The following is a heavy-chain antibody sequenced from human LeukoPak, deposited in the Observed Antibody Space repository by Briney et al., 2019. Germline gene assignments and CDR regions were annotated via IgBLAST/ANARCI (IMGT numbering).Heavy chain of an antibody. CDR3: ARDLYSYMDV. Sequence: SETLSLTCAVYGGSFSGYYWSWIRQPPGKGLEWIGEINHSGSTNYNPSLKSRVTISVDTSKNQLSLKLSSVTAADTAVYYRARDLYSYMDVWGKGTTVTISS. CDR1: GGSFSGYY. D-gene: IGHD2-21*01. CDR2: INHSGST. V-gene: IGHV4-34*01. J-gene: IGHJ6*04.